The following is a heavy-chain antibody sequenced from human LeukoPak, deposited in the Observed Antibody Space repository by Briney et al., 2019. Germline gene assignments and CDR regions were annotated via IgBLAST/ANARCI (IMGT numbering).Heavy chain of an antibody. V-gene: IGHV3-23*01. D-gene: IGHD1-26*01. J-gene: IGHJ4*02. CDR3: AKEEYSGSYGGFDY. Sequence: GGSLRLSCAASGFTFSSYGMSWVRQAPGKGLEWVSTISDSGGNTYYADSVKGRFTISRDNSKNTLYLQMNSLRAEDTAVYYCAKEEYSGSYGGFDYWGQGTLVTVSS. CDR1: GFTFSSYG. CDR2: ISDSGGNT.